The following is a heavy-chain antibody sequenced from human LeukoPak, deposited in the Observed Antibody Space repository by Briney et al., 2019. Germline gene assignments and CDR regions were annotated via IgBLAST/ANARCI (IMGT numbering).Heavy chain of an antibody. CDR2: INAGNGNT. CDR1: GYTLSNHA. J-gene: IGHJ5*02. Sequence: ASVKVSCKGSGYTLSNHAFSWVRQAPGQGLEWMGWINAGNGNTKYSQKFQGRVTITRDTSASTAYMELSSLRSEDTAVYYCARSPVGASPWFDPWGQGTLVSVSS. D-gene: IGHD1-26*01. CDR3: ARSPVGASPWFDP. V-gene: IGHV1-3*01.